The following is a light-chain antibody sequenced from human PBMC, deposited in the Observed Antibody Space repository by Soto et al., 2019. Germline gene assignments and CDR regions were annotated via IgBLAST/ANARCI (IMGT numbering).Light chain of an antibody. CDR2: GAS. CDR3: QQYDT. J-gene: IGKJ5*01. Sequence: EIVLTQSPGTLSLSPGERATLSCRASQSVSSNYLAWYQQKPGQAPRLVIYGASSRATGIPDRFSGSGSGTDFTLTISRLEPEDFAVYYCQQYDTFGQGTRLEIK. V-gene: IGKV3-20*01. CDR1: QSVSSNY.